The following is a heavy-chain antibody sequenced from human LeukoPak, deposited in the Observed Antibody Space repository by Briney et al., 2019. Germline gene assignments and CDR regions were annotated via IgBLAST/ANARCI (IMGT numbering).Heavy chain of an antibody. D-gene: IGHD3-16*01. CDR1: GFTFSGSA. V-gene: IGHV3-73*01. CDR2: IRSKANSYAT. J-gene: IGHJ4*02. Sequence: GGSLRLSCAASGFTFSGSAMHWVRQASGKGLECVGRIRSKANSYATAYAASVKGRFTISRDDSKNTAYLQMNSLKTEDTAVYYCTSPLRVGELQGRDYWGQGTLVTVSS. CDR3: TSPLRVGELQGRDY.